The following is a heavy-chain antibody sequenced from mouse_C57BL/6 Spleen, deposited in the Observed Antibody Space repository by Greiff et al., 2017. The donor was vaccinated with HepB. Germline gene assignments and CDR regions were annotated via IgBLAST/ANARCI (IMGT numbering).Heavy chain of an antibody. Sequence: QVQLQQPGAELVRPGSSVKLSCKASGYTFTSYWMDWVKQRPGQGLEWIGNIYPSDSETHYNQKFKDKATLTVDKSSSTAYMQLSSLKSEDSAVYYCARGKPMTYYFDYWGQGTTLTVSS. CDR1: GYTFTSYW. CDR3: ARGKPMTYYFDY. J-gene: IGHJ2*01. D-gene: IGHD6-5*01. CDR2: IYPSDSET. V-gene: IGHV1-61*01.